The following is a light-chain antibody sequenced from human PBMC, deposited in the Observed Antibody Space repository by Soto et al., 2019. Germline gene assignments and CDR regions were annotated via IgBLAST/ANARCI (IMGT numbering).Light chain of an antibody. CDR2: DTS. V-gene: IGKV3-20*01. CDR3: QHHGS. CDR1: QSVSSSY. J-gene: IGKJ1*01. Sequence: EIVLTQSPGTLSLSPGERATLSCRASQSVSSSYLAWYQQKPGQAPRLLIYDTSRRATGIPDRFSGSGSGTDFTLTISRLEPEDFAVYYCQHHGSFGQVTQVETK.